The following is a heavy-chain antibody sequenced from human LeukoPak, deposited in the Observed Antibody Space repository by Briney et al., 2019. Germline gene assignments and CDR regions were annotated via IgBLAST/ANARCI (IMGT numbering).Heavy chain of an antibody. CDR2: ISRSGSTI. Sequence: PGGSLRLSCAASGFTFSDYYMSWIRQAPEKGLEWVSYISRSGSTIYYADSVKGRFTISRDNAKNPPYLQMNSPRAEDTAVYYCARAPRDDFWSGYWYFDYWGQGTLVTVSS. CDR3: ARAPRDDFWSGYWYFDY. D-gene: IGHD3-3*01. CDR1: GFTFSDYY. J-gene: IGHJ4*02. V-gene: IGHV3-11*01.